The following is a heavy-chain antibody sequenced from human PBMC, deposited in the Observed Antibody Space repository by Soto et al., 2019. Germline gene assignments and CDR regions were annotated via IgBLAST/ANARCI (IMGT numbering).Heavy chain of an antibody. J-gene: IGHJ4*02. CDR3: ARLRRWSVAY. D-gene: IGHD6-13*01. Sequence: SETLSLTCTVSGGSISSYYWSWIRQPPGKGLEWIGYIYYSGSTNYNPSLKSRVTISVDTSKNQFSLKLSSVTAADTAVYYCARLRRWSVAYSGQGTLVLVSS. CDR1: GGSISSYY. V-gene: IGHV4-59*08. CDR2: IYYSGST.